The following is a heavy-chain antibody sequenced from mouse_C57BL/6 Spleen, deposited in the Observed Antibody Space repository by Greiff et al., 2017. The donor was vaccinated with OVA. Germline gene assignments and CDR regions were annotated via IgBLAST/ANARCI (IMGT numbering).Heavy chain of an antibody. Sequence: EVQRVESGGGLVQPKGSLKLSCAASGFTFNTYAMHWVRQAPGKGLEWVARIRSKSSNYATYYAESVKDRFTISRDDSQSMLYLQMNNLKTEDTAMYYCVRGGYDGYYGWFAYWGQGTLVTVSA. J-gene: IGHJ3*01. CDR1: GFTFNTYA. V-gene: IGHV10-3*01. CDR2: IRSKSSNYAT. D-gene: IGHD2-3*01. CDR3: VRGGYDGYYGWFAY.